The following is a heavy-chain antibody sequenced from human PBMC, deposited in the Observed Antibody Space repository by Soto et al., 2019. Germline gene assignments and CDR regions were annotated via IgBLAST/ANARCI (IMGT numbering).Heavy chain of an antibody. CDR2: FYYSGST. CDR1: GGSISSYY. Sequence: PSETLSLTCSVSGGSISSYYWSWIRQPPGKGLEWIGYFYYSGSTNYNPSLKSRVSISIDTSKNQFSLNLSSVTAADTAVYYCARNINRNFNFDYWGQGTLVTVSS. J-gene: IGHJ4*02. CDR3: ARNINRNFNFDY. V-gene: IGHV4-59*12.